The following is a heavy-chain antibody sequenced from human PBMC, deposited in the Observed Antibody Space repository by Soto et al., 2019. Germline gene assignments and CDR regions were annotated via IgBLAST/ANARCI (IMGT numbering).Heavy chain of an antibody. CDR2: IWYDGSNK. Sequence: GGSLRLSCAASGFTFSSYGMHWVRQAPGKGLEWVAVIWYDGSNKYYADSVKGRFTISRDNSKNTLYLQMNSLRAEDTAVYYCARGSNFWSGPGDWFNPWGQGTLVTVSS. CDR1: GFTFSSYG. D-gene: IGHD3-3*01. V-gene: IGHV3-33*01. CDR3: ARGSNFWSGPGDWFNP. J-gene: IGHJ5*02.